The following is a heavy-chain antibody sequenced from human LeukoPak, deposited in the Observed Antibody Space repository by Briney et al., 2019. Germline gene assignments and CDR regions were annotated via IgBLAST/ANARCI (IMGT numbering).Heavy chain of an antibody. CDR1: GYTFTSYD. V-gene: IGHV1-8*01. CDR2: MNPNSGNT. Sequence: GASVKVSCKASGYTFTSYDINWVRQATGQGLEWMGWMNPNSGNTGYAQKFQGRVTMTRNTSISAAYMELSSLRSEDTAVYYCARACFDGDYVDYWGQGTLVTVSS. D-gene: IGHD4-17*01. CDR3: ARACFDGDYVDY. J-gene: IGHJ4*02.